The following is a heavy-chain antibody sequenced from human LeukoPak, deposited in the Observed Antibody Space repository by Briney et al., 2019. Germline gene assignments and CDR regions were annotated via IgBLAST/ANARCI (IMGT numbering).Heavy chain of an antibody. D-gene: IGHD2-15*01. J-gene: IGHJ4*02. V-gene: IGHV1-3*01. CDR1: GYTFTSYA. Sequence: ASVKVSCKASGYTFTSYAMHWVRQAPGQRLEWMGWINAGNGNTKYSQKFQGRVTITRDTSASTAYMELSSLRSEDTAVYYCARVLGVVAALDYWGQGTLVTVSS. CDR2: INAGNGNT. CDR3: ARVLGVVAALDY.